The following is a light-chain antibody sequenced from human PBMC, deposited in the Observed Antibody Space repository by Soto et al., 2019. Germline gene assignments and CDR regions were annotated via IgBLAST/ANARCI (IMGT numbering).Light chain of an antibody. J-gene: IGLJ2*01. Sequence: QSALTQPPSASGSPGQSVTISCTGTSSDIGRYNYVSWYQHHPGKAPKLMIYEVTERPSGVPDRFSGSKSGNSASLTVSGLQAEDEADYYCSSFAGSNNFVVFGGGTQLTVL. CDR3: SSFAGSNNFVV. V-gene: IGLV2-8*01. CDR1: SSDIGRYNY. CDR2: EVT.